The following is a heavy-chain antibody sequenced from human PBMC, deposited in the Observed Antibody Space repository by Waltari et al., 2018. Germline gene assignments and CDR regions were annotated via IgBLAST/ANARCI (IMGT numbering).Heavy chain of an antibody. D-gene: IGHD3-16*01. CDR2: IYTSGST. J-gene: IGHJ6*03. CDR3: AAMSRFEYYYYYYMDV. Sequence: QVQLQESGPGLVKPSETLSLTCTVSGGSISSYYWSWIRQPAGKGLEWIGRIYTSGSTNYNPSLKSRVTMSVDTSKNQFSLKLSSVTAADTAVDYCAAMSRFEYYYYYYMDVWGKGTTVTVSS. V-gene: IGHV4-4*07. CDR1: GGSISSYY.